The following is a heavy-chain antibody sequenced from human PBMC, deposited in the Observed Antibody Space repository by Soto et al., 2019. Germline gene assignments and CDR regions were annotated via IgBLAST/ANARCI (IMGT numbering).Heavy chain of an antibody. D-gene: IGHD2-2*02. V-gene: IGHV1-18*01. J-gene: IGHJ4*02. CDR1: GYTFTSYG. CDR2: ISAYNGNT. CDR3: ARVSELGRPIVVVPAAIRYFDY. Sequence: ASVKVSCKASGYTFTSYGISWVRQAPGQGLEWMGWISAYNGNTNYAQKLQGRVTMTTDTSTSTAYMELRSLRSDDTAVYYCARVSELGRPIVVVPAAIRYFDYWGQGTLVTVSS.